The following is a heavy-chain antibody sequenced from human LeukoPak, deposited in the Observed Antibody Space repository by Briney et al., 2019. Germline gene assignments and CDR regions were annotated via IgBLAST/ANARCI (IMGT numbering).Heavy chain of an antibody. CDR3: ARVRVYGDYYFDY. V-gene: IGHV3-53*01. CDR2: IYSGGTT. Sequence: AGGSLRLSCAVSGFTVSGNYMSWVRQAPGKGLEWVSLIYSGGTTYYADSVKGRFTISRDNTKSSLYLQMNSLRAEDTAVYYCARVRVYGDYYFDYWGQGALVTVSS. D-gene: IGHD4-17*01. J-gene: IGHJ4*02. CDR1: GFTVSGNY.